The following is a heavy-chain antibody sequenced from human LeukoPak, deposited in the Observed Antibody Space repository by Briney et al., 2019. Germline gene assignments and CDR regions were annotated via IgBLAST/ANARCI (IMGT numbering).Heavy chain of an antibody. CDR3: ARGITIFGVVIAPNWFDP. Sequence: PSETLSLTCAVSGYSISSGYYWGWIRQPPGKGLEWIGSIYHSGSTYYNPSLKSQVTISVDTPKTQFSLKLSSVPAADTAVYYCARGITIFGVVIAPNWFDPWGQGTLVTVSS. J-gene: IGHJ5*02. CDR1: GYSISSGYY. V-gene: IGHV4-38-2*01. CDR2: IYHSGST. D-gene: IGHD3-3*01.